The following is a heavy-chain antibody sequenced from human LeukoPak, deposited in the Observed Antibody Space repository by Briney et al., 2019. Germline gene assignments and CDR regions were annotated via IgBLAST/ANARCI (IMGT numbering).Heavy chain of an antibody. Sequence: ASVKVSRKASGYTFTNYYIHWVRQAPGQGLEWMGIINPSGSSTSYAQKFQGRVTMSRDTSTSTVYMELSSLRSEDTAVYYCAGGTTNTKGAFDIWGQGTIITVFS. V-gene: IGHV1-46*01. CDR3: AGGTTNTKGAFDI. J-gene: IGHJ3*02. CDR2: INPSGSST. CDR1: GYTFTNYY. D-gene: IGHD2-8*01.